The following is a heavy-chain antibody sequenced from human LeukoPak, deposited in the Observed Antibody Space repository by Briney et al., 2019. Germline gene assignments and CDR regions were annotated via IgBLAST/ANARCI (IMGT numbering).Heavy chain of an antibody. V-gene: IGHV4-30-2*01. D-gene: IGHD3-3*01. CDR3: ARGRSHDFWSGYYFGSDYYGMDV. CDR2: IYHSGST. J-gene: IGHJ6*02. Sequence: SETLSLTCAVSGGSISSGGYSWSWIRQPPGKGLEWIGYIYHSGSTYYNPSLKSRVTISVDRSKSQFSLKLSSVTAADTAVYYCARGRSHDFWSGYYFGSDYYGMDVWGQGTTVTVSS. CDR1: GGSISSGGYS.